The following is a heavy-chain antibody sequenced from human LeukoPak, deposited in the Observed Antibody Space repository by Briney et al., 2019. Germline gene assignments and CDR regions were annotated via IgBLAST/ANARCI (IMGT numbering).Heavy chain of an antibody. CDR2: IYPGDSDT. V-gene: IGHV5-51*01. CDR1: GYIFTSYW. CDR3: ARQEGMATRGAFDY. J-gene: IGHJ4*02. D-gene: IGHD5-24*01. Sequence: GASLQISCKGSGYIFTSYWIGWVRQLPGKGLEWMGIIYPGDSDTRYSPSFQGQVTISADKSISTAYLQWSSLKASDTAMYYCARQEGMATRGAFDYWGQGTLVTVSS.